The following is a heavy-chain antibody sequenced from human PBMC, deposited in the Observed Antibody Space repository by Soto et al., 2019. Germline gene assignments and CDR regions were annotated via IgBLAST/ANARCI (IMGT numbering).Heavy chain of an antibody. D-gene: IGHD3-10*01. V-gene: IGHV3-74*01. CDR2: INGDGSGT. J-gene: IGHJ4*02. CDR1: GFTFSGSW. CDR3: ARGIFGSGTANDY. Sequence: EVQLVESGGGLVQPGGSLRLSCAASGFTFSGSWMNWVRQAPGKGLVWVSRINGDGSGTSYADFVKGRFTISRDDAKNTLSLQMNGLRAEDTAVYYCARGIFGSGTANDYWGQGTLVTVSS.